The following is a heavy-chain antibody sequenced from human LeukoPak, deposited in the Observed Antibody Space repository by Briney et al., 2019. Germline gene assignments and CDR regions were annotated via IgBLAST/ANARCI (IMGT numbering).Heavy chain of an antibody. D-gene: IGHD2-21*02. J-gene: IGHJ6*02. CDR3: ARDGDCGGDCYLYGMDV. CDR1: GFTVSSNY. Sequence: TGGSLRLSCAASGFTVSSNYVSWVRQAPGKGLEWVSVIYSGGSTYYADSVKGRFTISRDNSKNTLYLQMNSLRAEDTAVYYCARDGDCGGDCYLYGMDVWGQGTTVTVSS. CDR2: IYSGGST. V-gene: IGHV3-66*01.